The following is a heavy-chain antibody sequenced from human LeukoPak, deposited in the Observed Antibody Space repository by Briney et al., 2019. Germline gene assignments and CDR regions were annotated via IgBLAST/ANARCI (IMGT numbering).Heavy chain of an antibody. CDR2: IYYSGST. D-gene: IGHD3-10*01. J-gene: IGHJ3*02. CDR1: DGSISSYY. CDR3: ARLSFWGPMVRDRDAFDI. Sequence: PSDTQSLICTVTDGSISSYYWSCIRQPPGKGLERKRDIYYSGSTNYNPSLKSRVTISVDTSKNQFSLKLSSVTAADTAVYYCARLSFWGPMVRDRDAFDIWGQGTMVTVSS. V-gene: IGHV4-59*08.